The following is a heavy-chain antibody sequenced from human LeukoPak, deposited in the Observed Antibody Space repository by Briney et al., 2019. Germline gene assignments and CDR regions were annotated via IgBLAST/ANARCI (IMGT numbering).Heavy chain of an antibody. Sequence: GGSLRLSCAASGFTFSSYAMSWVRQAPGKGLESVSAISGSGGSTYYADSVKGRFTTSRDNSKNTLYLQMNSLRAEDTAVYYCAKKANDYGDYLGFDYWGQGTLVTVSS. CDR1: GFTFSSYA. CDR3: AKKANDYGDYLGFDY. CDR2: ISGSGGST. J-gene: IGHJ4*02. V-gene: IGHV3-23*01. D-gene: IGHD4-17*01.